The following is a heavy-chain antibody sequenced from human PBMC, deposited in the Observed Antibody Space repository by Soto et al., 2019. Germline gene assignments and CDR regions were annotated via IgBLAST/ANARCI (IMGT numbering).Heavy chain of an antibody. CDR3: ARDSPATSSGWYRHSFDT. D-gene: IGHD6-19*01. CDR1: GGSVSSGSYY. J-gene: IGHJ5*02. V-gene: IGHV4-61*01. CDR2: IYYSGST. Sequence: PSETLSLTCTVSGGSVSSGSYYWSWIRQPPGKGLEWIGYIYYSGSTNYNPSLKSRVTISVDTSKNQFSLKLSSVTAADTAVYYGARDSPATSSGWYRHSFDTWGQGTLVTVSS.